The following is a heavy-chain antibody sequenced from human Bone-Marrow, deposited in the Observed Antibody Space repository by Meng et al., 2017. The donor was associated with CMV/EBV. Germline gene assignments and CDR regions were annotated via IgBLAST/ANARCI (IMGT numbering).Heavy chain of an antibody. CDR1: GGSISSYY. Sequence: SETLSLTCTVSGGSISSYYWSWIRQHPGKGLEWIGYIYYSGSTNYNPSLKSRVTISVDTSKNQFSLKLSSVTAADTAVYYCARYTVTTGFDYWGQGTLVTVSS. CDR2: IYYSGST. V-gene: IGHV4-59*01. D-gene: IGHD4-11*01. J-gene: IGHJ4*02. CDR3: ARYTVTTGFDY.